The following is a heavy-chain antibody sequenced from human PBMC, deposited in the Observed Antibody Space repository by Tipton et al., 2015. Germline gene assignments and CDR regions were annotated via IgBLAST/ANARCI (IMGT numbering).Heavy chain of an antibody. V-gene: IGHV3-7*01. CDR1: HFPFNTYG. D-gene: IGHD5-18*01. Sequence: SLRLSCEASHFPFNTYGMHWVRQAPGKGLEWVANIKQDGSEIYYVDSVKGRFTISRDNAKSSLYLQMNSLRAEDTAVYYCARGGFTYGYAVFDLWGRGTLVTVSS. J-gene: IGHJ2*01. CDR2: IKQDGSEI. CDR3: ARGGFTYGYAVFDL.